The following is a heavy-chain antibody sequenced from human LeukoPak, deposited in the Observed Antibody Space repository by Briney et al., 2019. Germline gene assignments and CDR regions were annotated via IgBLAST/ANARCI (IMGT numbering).Heavy chain of an antibody. CDR1: GFTFSSYA. CDR3: AKARAVGIAARHYDY. V-gene: IGHV3-23*01. Sequence: GGSLRLSCAASGFTFSSYAMSWVRQAPGKGLEWVSAISGSGGSTYYADSVKGRFTISRGNSKNTLYLQMNSLRAEDTAVYYCAKARAVGIAARHYDYWGQGTLVTVSS. D-gene: IGHD6-6*01. CDR2: ISGSGGST. J-gene: IGHJ4*02.